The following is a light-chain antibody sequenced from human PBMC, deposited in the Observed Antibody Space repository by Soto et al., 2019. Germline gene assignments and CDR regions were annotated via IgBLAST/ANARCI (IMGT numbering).Light chain of an antibody. V-gene: IGLV1-51*01. CDR2: DDN. CDR3: GTWDSSLSAVV. J-gene: IGLJ2*01. CDR1: SSNIGNNY. Sequence: QSVLTQPPSVSAAPGQRVTISCSGSSSNIGNNYVSWYQQLPGTAPKLLIYDDNKRPSGIPDRFYGSKSGTSATLGITRLQTGDEADYYCGTWDSSLSAVVFGGGTKVTVL.